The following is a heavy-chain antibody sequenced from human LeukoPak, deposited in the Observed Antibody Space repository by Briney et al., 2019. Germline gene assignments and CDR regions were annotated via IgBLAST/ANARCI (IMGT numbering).Heavy chain of an antibody. CDR1: GFTFSSYA. CDR3: AKVGVLMVYANIFFDY. Sequence: HAGGSLRLSCAASGFTFSSYAMSWVRQAPGKGLEWVSAISGSGGSTYYADSVKGRFTISRDNSKNTLYLQMNSLRAEDTTVYYCAKVGVLMVYANIFFDYWGQGTLVTVSS. CDR2: ISGSGGST. V-gene: IGHV3-23*01. D-gene: IGHD2-8*01. J-gene: IGHJ4*02.